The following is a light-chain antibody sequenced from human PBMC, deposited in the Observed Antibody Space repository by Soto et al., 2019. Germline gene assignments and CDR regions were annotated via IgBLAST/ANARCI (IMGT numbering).Light chain of an antibody. V-gene: IGKV1-5*01. CDR3: QQYKTYPWT. J-gene: IGKJ1*01. Sequence: DIQMTQAPSTLSASVGDEVTITCRASQSLNGWLSWYQQKPGKAPKLLIYDASNLQSGVPSRFSGSESGTEFTLTISSLQPDDFATYSCQQYKTYPWTFGLGTKVDIK. CDR1: QSLNGW. CDR2: DAS.